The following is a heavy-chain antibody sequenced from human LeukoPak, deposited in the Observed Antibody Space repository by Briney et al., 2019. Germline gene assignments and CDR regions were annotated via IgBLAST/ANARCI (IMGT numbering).Heavy chain of an antibody. J-gene: IGHJ4*02. CDR3: ARDGVLRYFDWLSYFDY. V-gene: IGHV4-39*07. CDR2: IYYSGST. CDR1: GGSISSSSYY. Sequence: SETLSLTCTVSGGSISSSSYYWGWIRQPPGKGLEWIGSIYYSGSTYYNPSLKSRVTISVDTSKNQFSLRLSSVTAADTAVYYCARDGVLRYFDWLSYFDYWGQGTLVTVSS. D-gene: IGHD3-9*01.